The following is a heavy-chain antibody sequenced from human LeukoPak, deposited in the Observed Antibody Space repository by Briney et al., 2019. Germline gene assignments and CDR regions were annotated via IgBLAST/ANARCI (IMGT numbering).Heavy chain of an antibody. CDR1: GFTVSNNY. V-gene: IGHV3-66*02. CDR3: AVEGGVGYCSTTSRAVRN. J-gene: IGHJ4*02. Sequence: PGGSLRLSCAASGFTVSNNYMSWVRQAPGKGLEWVSVNYNDGRTYHADSVKGRFTISRDNSKNKLYLQMNRLRPEDTAVYYCAVEGGVGYCSTTSRAVRNRGQATLVSAS. CDR2: NYNDGRT. D-gene: IGHD2-2*01.